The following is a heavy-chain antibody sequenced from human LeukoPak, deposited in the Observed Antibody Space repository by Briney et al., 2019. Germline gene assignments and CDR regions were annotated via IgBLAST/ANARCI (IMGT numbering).Heavy chain of an antibody. D-gene: IGHD5-18*01. CDR1: GFTFSSYS. V-gene: IGHV3-48*04. CDR2: ISSSSSTI. Sequence: PGGSLRLSCAASGFTFSSYSMNWVRQAPGKGLEWVSYISSSSSTIYYADSVKGRFTISRDNAKNSVYLQMSSLRAEETGVFYCARDRGYTSFDYWGQGALVAVSS. J-gene: IGHJ4*02. CDR3: ARDRGYTSFDY.